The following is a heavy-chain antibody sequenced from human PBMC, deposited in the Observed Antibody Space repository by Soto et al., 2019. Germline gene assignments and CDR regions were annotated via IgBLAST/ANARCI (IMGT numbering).Heavy chain of an antibody. CDR1: GFTFSSYG. J-gene: IGHJ4*01. D-gene: IGHD3-3*01. Sequence: QVQLVESGGGVVQPGRSLRLSCAASGFTFSSYGMHWVRQAPGKGLEWVAVIWYDGSNKYYADSVKGRFTISRDNSKNTQYLQMISLRAEVTAVYYCARGGYDFWSGYYTGYDYCDHGTLVTVSS. CDR3: ARGGYDFWSGYYTGYDY. CDR2: IWYDGSNK. V-gene: IGHV3-33*01.